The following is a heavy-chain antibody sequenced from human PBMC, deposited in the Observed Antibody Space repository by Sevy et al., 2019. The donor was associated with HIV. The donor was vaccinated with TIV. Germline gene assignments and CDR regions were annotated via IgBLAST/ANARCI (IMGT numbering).Heavy chain of an antibody. CDR2: IKSKTVGGPT. CDR1: GFTFGNPW. J-gene: IGHJ4*02. D-gene: IGHD3-10*01. Sequence: GGSLRPSFAAPGFTFGNPWMSWFRQAPGKGRGWVGRIKSKTVGGPTDYAAPGKGGFTISRDDSKNTLYLQMNSLKTEDTAIYYCTTDSKKRGLSALLDYWGQGTLVTVSS. V-gene: IGHV3-15*01. CDR3: TTDSKKRGLSALLDY.